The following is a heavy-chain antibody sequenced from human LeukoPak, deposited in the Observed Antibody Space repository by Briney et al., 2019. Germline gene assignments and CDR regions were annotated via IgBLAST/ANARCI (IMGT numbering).Heavy chain of an antibody. CDR1: GFTVSSNY. D-gene: IGHD3-22*01. V-gene: IGHV3-53*05. CDR3: ARDYDSSGYYYY. Sequence: GGSLRLSCAASGFTVSSNYMSWVRQAPGKGLEWVSVIYSGGSTYYADSVKGRFTISRDNSKNTLYLQMNSLRAEDTAVYYCARDYDSSGYYYYWGQGTLVTVSS. J-gene: IGHJ4*02. CDR2: IYSGGST.